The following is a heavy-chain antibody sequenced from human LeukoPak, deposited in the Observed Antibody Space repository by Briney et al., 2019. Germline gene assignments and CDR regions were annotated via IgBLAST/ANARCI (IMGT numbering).Heavy chain of an antibody. D-gene: IGHD5-12*01. CDR3: ATPNSGYDPYYFDY. CDR1: GFTFSSYA. J-gene: IGHJ4*02. CDR2: ISYDGSNK. Sequence: PGGSLRLSCAASGFTFSSYAMHWVRQAPGKGLEWVAVISYDGSNKYYADSVKGRFTISRDNSKNTLYLQMNSLRAEDTAVYYCATPNSGYDPYYFDYWGQGTLVTVSS. V-gene: IGHV3-30-3*01.